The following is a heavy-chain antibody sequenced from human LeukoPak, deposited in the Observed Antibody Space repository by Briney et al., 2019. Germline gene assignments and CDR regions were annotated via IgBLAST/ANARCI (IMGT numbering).Heavy chain of an antibody. CDR3: ARAETVRGVIVDY. J-gene: IGHJ4*02. V-gene: IGHV1-2*02. Sequence: ASVKVSCKASGYTFTGYYMHWVRQAPGQGLEWMGWINPNSGGTNYAQKFQGRVTMTRDTSISTAYMELSRLRSDDTAVYYCARAETVRGVIVDYWGQGTLVTVSS. CDR1: GYTFTGYY. CDR2: INPNSGGT. D-gene: IGHD3-10*01.